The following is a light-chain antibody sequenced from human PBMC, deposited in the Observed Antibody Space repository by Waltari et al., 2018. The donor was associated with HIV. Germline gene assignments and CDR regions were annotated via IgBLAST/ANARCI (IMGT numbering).Light chain of an antibody. J-gene: IGLJ2*01. CDR1: KLGDKY. CDR3: QGWDSSTQI. V-gene: IGLV3-1*01. Sequence: SSELTQPPSVSVSPGQTAIITCSGDKLGDKYASWYQQRPGQSPVLVIYQDAKRPSGIPEGFSGSNSGNTATLTISGTQPMDEADYYCQGWDSSTQIFGGGTNLSVL. CDR2: QDA.